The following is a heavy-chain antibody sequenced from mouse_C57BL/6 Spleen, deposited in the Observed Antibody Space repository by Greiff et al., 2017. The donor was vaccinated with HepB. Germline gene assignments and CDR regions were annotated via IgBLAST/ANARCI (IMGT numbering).Heavy chain of an antibody. Sequence: EVQRVESGGDLVKPGGSLKLSCAASGFTFSSYGMSWVRQTPDKRLEWVATISSGGSYTYYPDSVKGRFTISRDNAKNTLYLQMSSLKSEDTAMYYCARQIDGYWYFDVWGTGTTVTVSS. CDR2: ISSGGSYT. D-gene: IGHD2-3*01. J-gene: IGHJ1*03. CDR1: GFTFSSYG. V-gene: IGHV5-6*01. CDR3: ARQIDGYWYFDV.